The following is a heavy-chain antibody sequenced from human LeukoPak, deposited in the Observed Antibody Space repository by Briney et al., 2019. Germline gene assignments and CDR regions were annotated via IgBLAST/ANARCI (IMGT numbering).Heavy chain of an antibody. J-gene: IGHJ4*02. D-gene: IGHD1-26*01. Sequence: GGSLRLSCAASGFTFSSYAMSWVRQAPGKGLEWVSTISGSGGSTYYADSVKGRFIISRDNSKNTLYLQMNSLRAEDTAVYYCAKKRGVGATAVTHFDYWGQGTLVTVSS. CDR1: GFTFSSYA. CDR2: ISGSGGST. CDR3: AKKRGVGATAVTHFDY. V-gene: IGHV3-23*01.